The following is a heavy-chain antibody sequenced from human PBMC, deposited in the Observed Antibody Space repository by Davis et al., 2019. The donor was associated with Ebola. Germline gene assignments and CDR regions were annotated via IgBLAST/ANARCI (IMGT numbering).Heavy chain of an antibody. J-gene: IGHJ3*02. V-gene: IGHV3-33*01. D-gene: IGHD4-17*01. CDR3: ARDPHDYGVHDAFDI. Sequence: GGSLRLSCAASGFNFRTYGMHWVRQAPGKGLEWVAVIWYDGSRKYYGDSVKGRFTISRDNAKNSLYLQMNSLRAEDTAVYYCARDPHDYGVHDAFDIWGQGTMVTVSS. CDR1: GFNFRTYG. CDR2: IWYDGSRK.